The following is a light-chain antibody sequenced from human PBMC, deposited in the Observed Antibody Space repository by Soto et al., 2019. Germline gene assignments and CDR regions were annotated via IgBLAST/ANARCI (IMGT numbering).Light chain of an antibody. CDR2: SAS. J-gene: IGKJ4*01. CDR3: QQLSRYPLT. CDR1: QALSNY. V-gene: IGKV1-9*01. Sequence: DIQLTQSPSVLSASVGDTVTITCRASQALSNYLAWYQQKPGKASDLLIYSASTLQRGVPSRFSGSGTETEFSLTIRALQPEDFATYYCQQLSRYPLTFGGGTKVDIK.